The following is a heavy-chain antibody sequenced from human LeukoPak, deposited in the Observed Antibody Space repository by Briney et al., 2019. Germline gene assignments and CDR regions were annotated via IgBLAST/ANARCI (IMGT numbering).Heavy chain of an antibody. J-gene: IGHJ3*02. CDR1: GYSISSGYY. CDR2: IYHSGST. CDR3: ASYGWYRSRDAIDI. D-gene: IGHD6-19*01. V-gene: IGHV4-38-2*02. Sequence: SETLSLTCTVSGYSISSGYYWGWIRQPPGKGLEWIGSIYHSGSTYYNPSLKSRVTISVDTSKNQFSLKLSSVTAADTAVYYCASYGWYRSRDAIDIWGQGTMVTVSS.